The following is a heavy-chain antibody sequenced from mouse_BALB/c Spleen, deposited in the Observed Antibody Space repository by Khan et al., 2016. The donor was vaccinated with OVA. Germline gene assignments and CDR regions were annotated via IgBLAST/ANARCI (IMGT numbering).Heavy chain of an antibody. J-gene: IGHJ3*01. V-gene: IGHV5-6*01. CDR1: GFSFSSYS. D-gene: IGHD4-1*01. CDR3: ASHLTGSFAY. CDR2: ISSGGDYT. Sequence: EVHLVESGGDLVKPGGSLKLSCAASGFSFSSYSMSWVRQTPDKRLEWVATISSGGDYTYYPDIVKGRFTISRDNAKNTLYLKMSSLKSEDTAMYYCASHLTGSFAYWGQGTLVTVSA.